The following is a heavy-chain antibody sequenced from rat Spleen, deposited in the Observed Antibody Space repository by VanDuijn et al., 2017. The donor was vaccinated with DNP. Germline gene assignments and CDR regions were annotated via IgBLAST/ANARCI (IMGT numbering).Heavy chain of an antibody. J-gene: IGHJ4*01. D-gene: IGHD1-4*01. CDR1: GYTITSGYD. Sequence: EVQLQESGPGLVKPSQSLSLTCSVTGYTITSGYDWNWIRKFPGNKMEWMGYINYSGSTNYNPSLKSRISITRDTSKNQFFLQVNSVNTEDTATYYCARWPGYNPPYAMDAWGQGTSVTVSS. CDR2: INYSGST. V-gene: IGHV3-4*01. CDR3: ARWPGYNPPYAMDA.